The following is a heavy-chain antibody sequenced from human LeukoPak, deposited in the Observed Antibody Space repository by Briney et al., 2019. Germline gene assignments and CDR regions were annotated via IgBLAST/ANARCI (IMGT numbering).Heavy chain of an antibody. Sequence: SETLSPTCTVSGGSISSSSYYWGWIRQPPGKGLEWIGSIYYSGSTYYNPSLKSRVTISVDTSKNQFSLKLSSVTAADTAVYYCARRVLYSSFDYWGQGTLVTVSS. CDR3: ARRVLYSSFDY. CDR2: IYYSGST. V-gene: IGHV4-39*07. CDR1: GGSISSSSYY. D-gene: IGHD2-15*01. J-gene: IGHJ4*02.